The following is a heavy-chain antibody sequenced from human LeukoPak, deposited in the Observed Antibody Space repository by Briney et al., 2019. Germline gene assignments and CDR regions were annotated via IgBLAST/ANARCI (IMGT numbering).Heavy chain of an antibody. CDR1: GGSISGYY. J-gene: IGHJ4*02. V-gene: IGHV4-59*01. CDR3: ARGVHNYYDSSGYFGY. Sequence: SETLSLTCTVSGGSISGYYWSWIRQPPGKGLEWIGYIYYTGSTNYNPSLRSRVTISRDTSKNQFSLKLSSVTAADTAAYYCARGVHNYYDSSGYFGYWGQGTLVTVSS. CDR2: IYYTGST. D-gene: IGHD3-22*01.